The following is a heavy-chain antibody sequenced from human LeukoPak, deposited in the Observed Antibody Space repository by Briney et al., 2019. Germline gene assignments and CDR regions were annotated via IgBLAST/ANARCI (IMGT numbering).Heavy chain of an antibody. J-gene: IGHJ6*03. CDR1: GYTFTGYY. V-gene: IGHV1-2*02. CDR2: INPNSGGT. CDR3: ARGLETKYYDFWSGYYDYYYYYMDV. Sequence: ASVKVSCKAPGYTFTGYYMHWVRQAPGQGLEWMGWINPNSGGTNYAQKFQGRVTMTRDTSISTAYMELSSLRSEDTAVYYCARGLETKYYDFWSGYYDYYYYYMDVWGKGTTVTVSS. D-gene: IGHD3-3*01.